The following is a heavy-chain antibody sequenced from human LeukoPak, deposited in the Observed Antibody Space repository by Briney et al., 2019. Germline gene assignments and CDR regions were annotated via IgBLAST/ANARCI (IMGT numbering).Heavy chain of an antibody. CDR1: GVSIPRVW. Sequence: TSETLSLTCDVSGVSIPRVWWGAVWKPAGKGLEWIGRIYTTGRTNYSPSFQSRVTMSIDVSSNQFSLTLRSLTAADTSVYYCAILGYYFSAVLSDFWGQGAPVTVSS. CDR3: AILGYYFSAVLSDF. J-gene: IGHJ4*02. V-gene: IGHV4-4*07. CDR2: IYTTGRT. D-gene: IGHD2/OR15-2a*01.